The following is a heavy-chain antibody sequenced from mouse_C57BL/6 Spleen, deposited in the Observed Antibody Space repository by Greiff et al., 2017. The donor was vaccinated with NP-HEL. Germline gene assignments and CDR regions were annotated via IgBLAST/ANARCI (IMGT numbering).Heavy chain of an antibody. CDR3: ARRGDGYYGYYFDY. Sequence: VKLMESGAELARPGASVKMSCKASGYTFTSYTMHWVKQRPGQGLEWIGYINPSSGYTKYNQKFKDKATLTADKSSSTAYMQLSSLTSEDSAVYYCARRGDGYYGYYFDYWGQGTTLTVSS. J-gene: IGHJ2*01. CDR2: INPSSGYT. D-gene: IGHD2-3*01. CDR1: GYTFTSYT. V-gene: IGHV1-4*01.